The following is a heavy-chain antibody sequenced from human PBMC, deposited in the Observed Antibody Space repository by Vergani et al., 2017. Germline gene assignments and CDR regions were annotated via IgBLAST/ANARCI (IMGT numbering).Heavy chain of an antibody. J-gene: IGHJ6*03. Sequence: EVQLLESGGGLVQPGGSLRLSCAASGFTFSSYAMSWVRQAPGKGLEWVSAISGSGGSTDYADSVKGRFTISRDNSKNTITLQLNSLRAEDTAVYYCASRTNYYYYMDVWGKGTTVTVSS. D-gene: IGHD1-14*01. CDR1: GFTFSSYA. CDR2: ISGSGGST. V-gene: IGHV3-23*01. CDR3: ASRTNYYYYMDV.